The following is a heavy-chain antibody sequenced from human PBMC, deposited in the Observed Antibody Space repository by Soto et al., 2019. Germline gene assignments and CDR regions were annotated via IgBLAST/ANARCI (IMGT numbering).Heavy chain of an antibody. Sequence: QITLKESGPTLVEPTQTLTLTCAFSGFSLTTSGVGVGWIRQSPGKALEWLALIYWDDDKRYRSSLKSRLTITRDTSKNEVVLTMTNMDPGDTGTYYCARRGGRFLEWLFDGDAFDFWGQGTMVTVSS. D-gene: IGHD3-3*01. CDR2: IYWDDDK. V-gene: IGHV2-5*02. CDR3: ARRGGRFLEWLFDGDAFDF. J-gene: IGHJ3*01. CDR1: GFSLTTSGVG.